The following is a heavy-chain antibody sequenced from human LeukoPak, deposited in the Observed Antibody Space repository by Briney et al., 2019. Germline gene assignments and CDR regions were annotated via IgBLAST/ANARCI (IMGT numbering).Heavy chain of an antibody. D-gene: IGHD2/OR15-2a*01. V-gene: IGHV3-7*05. CDR2: IKQDGSEK. CDR1: GFTFSRHW. CDR3: ARGNFSAYDI. Sequence: GGSLRLSCAASGFTFSRHWMSWVRQAPGKGLEGVANIKQDGSEKYYVDSVKGRFTISRDNAKNSLYLQMNSLRAEDTAVYYCARGNFSAYDIWGQGTMVTVSS. J-gene: IGHJ3*02.